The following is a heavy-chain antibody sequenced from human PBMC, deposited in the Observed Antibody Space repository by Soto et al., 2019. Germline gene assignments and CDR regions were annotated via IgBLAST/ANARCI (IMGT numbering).Heavy chain of an antibody. J-gene: IGHJ4*01. CDR3: ARLPKGSVVTG. CDR1: GFSFRDHS. CDR2: ISSSSENI. D-gene: IGHD2-21*02. V-gene: IGHV3-48*02. Sequence: PGGSLSLSCVGSGFSFRDHSMNWVRQPPGKGLQWISYISSSSENIYYADSVKGRFTVSRDNAKNTLFLQMNSLRDDDSAIYYCARLPKGSVVTGWGQGSLVTVSS.